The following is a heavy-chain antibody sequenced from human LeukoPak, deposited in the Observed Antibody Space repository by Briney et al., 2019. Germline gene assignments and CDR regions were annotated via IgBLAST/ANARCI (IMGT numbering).Heavy chain of an antibody. CDR2: ISYDGSNK. Sequence: RGSLRLSCAASGFTFSSYAMHWVRQAPGKGLEWVAVISYDGSNKYYADSVKGRFTISRDNSKSTLYLQMNSLRAEDTAVYYCARVSSEGSLNWFDPWGQGTLVTVSS. J-gene: IGHJ5*02. CDR1: GFTFSSYA. D-gene: IGHD3-16*02. CDR3: ARVSSEGSLNWFDP. V-gene: IGHV3-30*04.